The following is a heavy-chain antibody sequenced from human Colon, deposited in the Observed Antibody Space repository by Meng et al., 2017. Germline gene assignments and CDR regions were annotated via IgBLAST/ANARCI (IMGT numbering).Heavy chain of an antibody. D-gene: IGHD2/OR15-2a*01. V-gene: IGHV4-30-2*06. Sequence: QLQLQESGSRLVKPSQTLSLTCAVSGYSVTTTLSSWSWIRQSPGKGLELIGNIYDNGYTYYNPSLRSRVTISVDRSKNQFSLKLNSVTAADTAVYFCTRGYRGTTYFAYWGQGNLVTVSS. J-gene: IGHJ4*02. CDR1: GYSVTTTLSS. CDR2: IYDNGYT. CDR3: TRGYRGTTYFAY.